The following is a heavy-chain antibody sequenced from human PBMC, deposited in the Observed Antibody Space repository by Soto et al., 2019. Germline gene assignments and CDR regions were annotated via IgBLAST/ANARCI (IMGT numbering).Heavy chain of an antibody. CDR3: ARATFGAVLHLEV. Sequence: KSSETLSLTCAVSGASISTEGYTWSWIRQPPGKGLEWIGYIYPSGASNYNPSLRSRVTISLDASRNRFSLSVGSVTAADTAVYYCARATFGAVLHLEVWGQGTTVTVSS. CDR1: GASISTEGYT. J-gene: IGHJ6*02. CDR2: IYPSGAS. D-gene: IGHD3-3*01. V-gene: IGHV4-30-2*01.